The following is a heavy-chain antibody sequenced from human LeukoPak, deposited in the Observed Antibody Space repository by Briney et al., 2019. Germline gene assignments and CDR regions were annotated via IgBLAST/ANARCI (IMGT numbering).Heavy chain of an antibody. V-gene: IGHV3-21*01. CDR1: GFTFSSYS. J-gene: IGHJ4*02. D-gene: IGHD3-22*01. Sequence: PGGSLRLSCAASGFTFSSYSMNWVRQAPGKGLEWVSSISSSSSYIYYADSVKGRFTISRDNGKNSLYLQMNSLRAEDTAVYYCARDGLKDYYDSSGYDWGQGTLVTVSS. CDR3: ARDGLKDYYDSSGYD. CDR2: ISSSSSYI.